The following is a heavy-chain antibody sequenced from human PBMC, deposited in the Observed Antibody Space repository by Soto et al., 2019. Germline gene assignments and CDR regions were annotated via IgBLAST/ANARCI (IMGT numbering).Heavy chain of an antibody. V-gene: IGHV4-31*03. CDR3: AREGRLATAGRFDY. Sequence: SETLSLTCTVSGGSISSGDYYWSWIRQVPKKGLEWIGYIYYSGSTYSNPSLKSRVAMSVDTSKNQFSLKLSSLTAADTAIYFCAREGRLATAGRFDYWGQGTLVTVSS. CDR2: IYYSGST. J-gene: IGHJ4*02. CDR1: GGSISSGDYY. D-gene: IGHD6-13*01.